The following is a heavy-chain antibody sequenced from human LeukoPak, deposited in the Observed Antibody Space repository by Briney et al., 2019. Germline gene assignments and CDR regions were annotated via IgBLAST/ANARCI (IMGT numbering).Heavy chain of an antibody. D-gene: IGHD4-17*01. V-gene: IGHV3-48*03. Sequence: PGGSLRLSCAASGFSFSNYEMNWVRQAPGKGLEWVSYISSSGSTIYYPDSVKGRFTISRDNAKNSLYLQMNRWRAEGTAVYYCARDQDDYGDYWYFDLWGRGTLVTVSP. CDR2: ISSSGSTI. J-gene: IGHJ2*01. CDR1: GFSFSNYE. CDR3: ARDQDDYGDYWYFDL.